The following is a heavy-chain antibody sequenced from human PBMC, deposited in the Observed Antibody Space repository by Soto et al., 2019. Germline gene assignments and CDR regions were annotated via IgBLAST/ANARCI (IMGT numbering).Heavy chain of an antibody. D-gene: IGHD6-19*01. CDR3: ARDWGSGWHYGMDV. V-gene: IGHV3-21*01. Sequence: GGSLRLSCAASGFTFSSYSMNWVRQAPGKGLEWVSSISSSSSYIYYADSVKGRFTISRDNAKNSLYLQMNSLRAEDTAVYYCARDWGSGWHYGMDVWGQGTTLTVSS. CDR2: ISSSSSYI. J-gene: IGHJ6*02. CDR1: GFTFSSYS.